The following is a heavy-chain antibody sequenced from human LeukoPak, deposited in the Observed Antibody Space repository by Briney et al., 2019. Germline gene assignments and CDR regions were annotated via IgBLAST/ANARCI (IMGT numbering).Heavy chain of an antibody. V-gene: IGHV4-59*01. CDR2: IYYSGST. D-gene: IGHD6-13*01. CDR1: GGSISSYY. J-gene: IGHJ2*01. Sequence: PSETLSLTCAVSGGSISSYYWSWIRQPPGKGLEWIGYIYYSGSTNYNPSLKSRVTISVDTSKNQFSLKLSSVTAADTAVYYCARVYYSSSYDYWYFNLWGRGTLVTVSS. CDR3: ARVYYSSSYDYWYFNL.